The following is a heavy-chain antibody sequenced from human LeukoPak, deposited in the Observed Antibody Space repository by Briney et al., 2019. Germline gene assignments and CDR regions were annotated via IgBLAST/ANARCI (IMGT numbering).Heavy chain of an antibody. CDR2: ISSSSYI. CDR1: GFTFSSYS. Sequence: GESLRRSCAASGFTFSSYSMNWVRQAPGKGLEWVSSISSSSYIYYADSVKGRFTISRDNAKNSLYLQMNSLRAEDTAVYYCARELLGGDYYTDWGQGTLVTVSS. D-gene: IGHD2-21*02. V-gene: IGHV3-21*01. CDR3: ARELLGGDYYTD. J-gene: IGHJ4*02.